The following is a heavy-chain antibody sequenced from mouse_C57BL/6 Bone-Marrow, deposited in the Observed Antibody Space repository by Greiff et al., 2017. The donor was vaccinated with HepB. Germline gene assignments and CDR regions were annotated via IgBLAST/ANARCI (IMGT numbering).Heavy chain of an antibody. J-gene: IGHJ3*01. CDR3: AGFYYYGSSYEAY. V-gene: IGHV1-85*01. CDR1: GYTFTSYD. Sequence: VQRVESGPELVKPGASVKLSCKASGYTFTSYDINWVKQRPGQGLEWIGWIYPRDGSTKYNEKFKGKATLTVDTSSSTAYMELHSLTSEDSAVYFCAGFYYYGSSYEAYWGQGTLVTVSA. D-gene: IGHD1-1*01. CDR2: IYPRDGST.